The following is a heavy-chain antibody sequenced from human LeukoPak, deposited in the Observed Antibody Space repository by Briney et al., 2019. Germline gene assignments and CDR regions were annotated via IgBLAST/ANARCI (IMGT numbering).Heavy chain of an antibody. J-gene: IGHJ4*02. V-gene: IGHV4-4*07. CDR3: ASNSGGAGSRPGAYFVY. D-gene: IGHD3-10*01. CDR2: IYTSGST. Sequence: SETLSLTCSVSGASINSYYWSWIRQPAGKGLEWIGRIYTSGSTNYNPSLQSRVTMSVDKSKNQYSLKLSSVTAADTAVQCCASNSGGAGSRPGAYFVYWGQGTLVTVSS. CDR1: GASINSYY.